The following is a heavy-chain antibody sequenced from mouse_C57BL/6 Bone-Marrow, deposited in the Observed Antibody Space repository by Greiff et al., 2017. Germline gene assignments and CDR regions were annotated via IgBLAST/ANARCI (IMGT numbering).Heavy chain of an antibody. J-gene: IGHJ1*03. Sequence: EVNVVDSGGGLVQPGGSLSLSCAASGFTFTDYYMSWVRQPPGKALEWLGFIRNKANGYTTEYSASVKGRFTISRDNSQSILYLQMNALRAEDSATYYCARYNYDGYSSYWYFDVWGTGTTVTVSS. D-gene: IGHD2-3*01. V-gene: IGHV7-3*01. CDR2: IRNKANGYTT. CDR1: GFTFTDYY. CDR3: ARYNYDGYSSYWYFDV.